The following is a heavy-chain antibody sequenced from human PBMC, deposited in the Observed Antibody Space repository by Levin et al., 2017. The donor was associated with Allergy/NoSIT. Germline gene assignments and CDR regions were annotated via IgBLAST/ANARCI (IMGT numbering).Heavy chain of an antibody. J-gene: IGHJ4*02. V-gene: IGHV4-34*01. D-gene: IGHD2-15*01. CDR2: INHSGST. Sequence: GSLRLSCAVYGGSFSGYYWSWIRQPPGKGLEWIGEINHSGSTNYNPSLKSRVTISVDTSKNQFSLKLSSVTAADTAVYYCASAPRRRYCSGGSCYSGLGYWGQGTLVTVSS. CDR3: ASAPRRRYCSGGSCYSGLGY. CDR1: GGSFSGYY.